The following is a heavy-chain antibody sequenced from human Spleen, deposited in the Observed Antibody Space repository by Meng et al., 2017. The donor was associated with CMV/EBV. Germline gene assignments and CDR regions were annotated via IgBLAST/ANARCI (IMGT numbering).Heavy chain of an antibody. CDR3: ARSTREIEFDY. CDR1: AVSFSGYF. Sequence: SLCSAVYAVSFSGYFWSWIRQPPGQGLGWIGAITHNGCTNYTPTFKSRATILVDTSKNQFSLKLNSVSAADTAVYYCARSTREIEFDYWGQGTLVTVSS. CDR2: ITHNGCT. V-gene: IGHV4-34*01. J-gene: IGHJ4*02.